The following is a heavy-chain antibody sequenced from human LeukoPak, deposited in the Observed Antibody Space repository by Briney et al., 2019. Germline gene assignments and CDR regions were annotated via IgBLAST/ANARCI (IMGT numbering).Heavy chain of an antibody. D-gene: IGHD2-2*01. CDR3: ARAEGYCSSTSCYADPYWYFDL. V-gene: IGHV4-4*07. CDR1: GGSISSYY. J-gene: IGHJ2*01. Sequence: SETLSLTCTVSGGSISSYYWSWIRQPAGKGLEWIGRIYTSGSTNYNPSLKSRVTMSVDTSKNQFSLKLSSVTAADTAVYYCARAEGYCSSTSCYADPYWYFDLWGRGTLVTVSS. CDR2: IYTSGST.